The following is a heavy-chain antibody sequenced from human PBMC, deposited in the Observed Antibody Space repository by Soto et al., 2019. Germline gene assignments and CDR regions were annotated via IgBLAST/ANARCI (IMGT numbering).Heavy chain of an antibody. CDR1: GFTFSSNG. J-gene: IGHJ4*02. Sequence: LRLSCATSGFTFSSNGMSWVRQAPGKGLDWVSGISGSGRNTYYADSVKGRFTISRDNSKNTLFLQMNSLRVEDTAVYYCAKNGLSDSPSAIDSWGQGTLVTVSS. V-gene: IGHV3-23*01. CDR2: ISGSGRNT. D-gene: IGHD2-8*01. CDR3: AKNGLSDSPSAIDS.